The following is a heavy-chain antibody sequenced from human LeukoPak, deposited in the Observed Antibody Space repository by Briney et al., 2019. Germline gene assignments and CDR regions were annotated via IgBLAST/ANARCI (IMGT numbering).Heavy chain of an antibody. V-gene: IGHV1-18*01. D-gene: IGHD2-21*02. CDR2: ISAYNGNT. Sequence: GASVKVSCKASGYTFTSYGISWVRQAPGQGLEWMGWISAYNGNTNYAQKLQGRDTMTTDTSTSTAYMELRSLRSDDTAVYYCARGYCGGDCYSGYNWFDPWGQGTLVTVSS. J-gene: IGHJ5*02. CDR3: ARGYCGGDCYSGYNWFDP. CDR1: GYTFTSYG.